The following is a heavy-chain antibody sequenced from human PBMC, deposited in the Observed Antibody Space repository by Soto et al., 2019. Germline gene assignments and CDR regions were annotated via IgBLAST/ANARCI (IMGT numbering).Heavy chain of an antibody. CDR3: ARISTHSGTYFYFDY. Sequence: GGSLRLSCAASGFTFSPYWMGWVRQAPGKGLEWVANIKPDGSEQYYVDSVKGRFTISRDNAKNSLYVQLNSLRAEDTAVYYCARISTHSGTYFYFDYWGLGALVTVSS. J-gene: IGHJ4*02. CDR1: GFTFSPYW. D-gene: IGHD1-26*01. V-gene: IGHV3-7*05. CDR2: IKPDGSEQ.